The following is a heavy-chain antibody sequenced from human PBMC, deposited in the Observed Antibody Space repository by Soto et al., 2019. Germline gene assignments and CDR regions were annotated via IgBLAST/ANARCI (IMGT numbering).Heavy chain of an antibody. J-gene: IGHJ4*02. CDR3: ARGRYGDY. CDR2: ISAHNGNT. Sequence: QVHLEQSGAEVKKPGASVKVSFKGSGYGFTAYGITWVRQAPGQGLEWTAWISAHNGNTNYAQKLQGRVTVTRDTSTSTAYMELRSLRSDDTAVYYCARGRYGDYWGQGALVTVSS. D-gene: IGHD1-1*01. V-gene: IGHV1-18*01. CDR1: GYGFTAYG.